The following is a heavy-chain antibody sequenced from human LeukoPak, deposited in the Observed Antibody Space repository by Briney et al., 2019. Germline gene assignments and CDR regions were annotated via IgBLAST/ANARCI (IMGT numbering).Heavy chain of an antibody. CDR1: GYTFTGYY. V-gene: IGHV1-2*02. J-gene: IGHJ4*02. Sequence: GASVKVSCKASGYTFTGYYMHWVRQAPGQGLEWMGWINPNSGGTNYAQKFQGRVTMTRDTSISTAYMELGRLRSDDTAVYYCARVKLGATMVRGAHPIDYWGQGTLVTVSS. CDR3: ARVKLGATMVRGAHPIDY. CDR2: INPNSGGT. D-gene: IGHD3-10*01.